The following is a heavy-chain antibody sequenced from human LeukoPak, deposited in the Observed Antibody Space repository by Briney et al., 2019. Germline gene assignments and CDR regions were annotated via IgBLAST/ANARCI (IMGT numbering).Heavy chain of an antibody. CDR3: ATRKLGNDY. Sequence: PSEALSLTCTVSGGSVSDYYWSWIRQSPGKGLEWIGYIYYTETSYNPSLKSRVTISADTSKNQFSLKLYSVTAADTAVYYCATRKLGNDYWGQGTLVTVSS. CDR1: GGSVSDYY. J-gene: IGHJ4*02. V-gene: IGHV4-59*02. CDR2: IYYTET. D-gene: IGHD7-27*01.